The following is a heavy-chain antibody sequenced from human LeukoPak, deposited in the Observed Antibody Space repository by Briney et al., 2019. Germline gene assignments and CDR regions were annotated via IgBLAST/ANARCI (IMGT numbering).Heavy chain of an antibody. V-gene: IGHV4-34*01. CDR2: INHSGST. Sequence: SETLSLTCAVYGGSFSGYYWSWIRQPPGKGLEWIGEINHSGSTNYNPSLKSRVTISVDTSKNQFSLKLSSVTAADTAVYYCARLQIAVAAFDIWGQGTMVTVSS. CDR3: ARLQIAVAAFDI. D-gene: IGHD6-19*01. J-gene: IGHJ3*02. CDR1: GGSFSGYY.